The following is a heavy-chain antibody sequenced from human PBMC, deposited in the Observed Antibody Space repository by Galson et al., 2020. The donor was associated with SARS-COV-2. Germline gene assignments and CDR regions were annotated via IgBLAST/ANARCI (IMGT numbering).Heavy chain of an antibody. V-gene: IGHV4-31*03. CDR1: GGSISSADYY. CDR3: VRDRKGRGYAIDS. D-gene: IGHD3-22*01. Sequence: ASETLSLTCTVSGGSISSADYYWSWIRQHPGKGLEWIGYIYYSGSTYYNPSLRSRLTISVDTSKNQFSLNVTSVTAADTAVYYCVRDRKGRGYAIDSWGQGTLVTVSS. J-gene: IGHJ4*02. CDR2: IYYSGST.